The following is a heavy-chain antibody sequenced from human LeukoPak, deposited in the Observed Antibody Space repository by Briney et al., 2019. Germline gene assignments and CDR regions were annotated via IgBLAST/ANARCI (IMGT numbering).Heavy chain of an antibody. J-gene: IGHJ4*02. D-gene: IGHD3-10*01. CDR1: GGSFSGYY. V-gene: IGHV4-34*01. Sequence: SETLSLTCAVYGGSFSGYYWSWIRQPPGKGLEWIGEINHSGGTNYNPSLKSRVTISVGTSKNQFSLKLSSVTAADTAVYYCARRNMVRGVYDLFFDYWGQGTLVTVSS. CDR3: ARRNMVRGVYDLFFDY. CDR2: INHSGGT.